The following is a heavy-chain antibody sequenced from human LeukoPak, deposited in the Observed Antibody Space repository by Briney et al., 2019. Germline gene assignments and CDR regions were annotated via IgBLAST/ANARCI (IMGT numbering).Heavy chain of an antibody. J-gene: IGHJ4*02. D-gene: IGHD3-22*01. CDR2: ISWNSGSI. V-gene: IGHV3-9*01. Sequence: SGGSLRLPCAASGFTFDDYAMHWVRQAPGKGLEWVSGISWNSGSIGYADSVKGRFTISRDNAKNSLYLQTNSLRAEDTALYYCAKESYDSSGYYYVDYFDYWGQGTLVTVSS. CDR3: AKESYDSSGYYYVDYFDY. CDR1: GFTFDDYA.